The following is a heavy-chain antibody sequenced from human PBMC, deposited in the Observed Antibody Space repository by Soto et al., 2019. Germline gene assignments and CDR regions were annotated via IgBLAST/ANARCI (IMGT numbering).Heavy chain of an antibody. CDR1: GYTFTSYA. D-gene: IGHD3-9*01. CDR2: INAGNGNT. J-gene: IGHJ5*02. CDR3: ARGDVLRYFDLSPDP. Sequence: ASVKVSCKASGYTFTSYAMHWVRQAPGQRLEWMGWINAGNGNTKYSQKFQGRVTITRDTSASTAYMELSSLRSEDTAVYYCARGDVLRYFDLSPDPWGQGTLVTVSS. V-gene: IGHV1-3*01.